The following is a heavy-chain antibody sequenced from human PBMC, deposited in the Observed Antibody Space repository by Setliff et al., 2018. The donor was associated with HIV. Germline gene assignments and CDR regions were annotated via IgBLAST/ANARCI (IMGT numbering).Heavy chain of an antibody. V-gene: IGHV1-69*05. CDR1: GDTFSSYV. CDR3: ARDVAEMIVPLDDP. J-gene: IGHJ5*02. Sequence: SVKVSCKASGDTFSSYVISWVRQAPGQGLEWMGGIIPIFGTPNYAQRFQGRVTITSDSSITTVYMDLSSLRSDDTAVYYCARDVAEMIVPLDDPWGQGTLVTVSS. D-gene: IGHD3-22*01. CDR2: IIPIFGTP.